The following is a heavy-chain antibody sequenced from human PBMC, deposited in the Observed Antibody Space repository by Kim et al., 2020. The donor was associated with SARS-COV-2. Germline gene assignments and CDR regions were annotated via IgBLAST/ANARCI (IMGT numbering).Heavy chain of an antibody. J-gene: IGHJ4*02. Sequence: GGSLRLSCAASGFTLNSDDMSWFRQAPGEGLEWVSYISASGLATYYADSVKGRFTISRDNSKNTLYLEMNSLRAEDTAVYYCAKGHVDSWGQGTHGTVS. V-gene: IGHV3-23*01. CDR2: ISASGLAT. CDR1: GFTLNSDD. CDR3: AKGHVDS.